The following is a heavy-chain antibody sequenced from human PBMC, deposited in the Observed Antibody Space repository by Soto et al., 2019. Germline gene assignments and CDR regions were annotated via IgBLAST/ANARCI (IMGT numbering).Heavy chain of an antibody. J-gene: IGHJ5*02. CDR3: ARGTGRFGESSFDP. CDR2: INHSGST. Sequence: PSETLSLTCAVYGGSFSGYYWSWIRQPPGKGLEWIGEINHSGSTNYNPSLKSRVTISVDTSKNQFSLKLSSVTAADTAVYYCARGTGRFGESSFDPWGQGTLVTVSS. CDR1: GGSFSGYY. D-gene: IGHD3-10*01. V-gene: IGHV4-34*01.